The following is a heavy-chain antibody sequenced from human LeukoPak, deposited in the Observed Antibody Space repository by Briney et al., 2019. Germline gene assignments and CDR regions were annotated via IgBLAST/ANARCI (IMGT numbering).Heavy chain of an antibody. CDR2: INHSGST. CDR3: ASGTAARDDAFDI. V-gene: IGHV4-34*01. J-gene: IGHJ3*02. CDR1: GGSFSGYY. Sequence: SETLSLTCAVYGGSFSGYYWSWIRQPPGKGLEWIGEINHSGSTNYNPSLKSRVTISADTSKNQFSLKLSSVTAADTAVYYCASGTAARDDAFDIWGQGTMVTVSS.